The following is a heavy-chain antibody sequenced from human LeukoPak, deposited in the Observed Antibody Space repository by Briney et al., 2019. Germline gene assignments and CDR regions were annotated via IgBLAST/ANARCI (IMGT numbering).Heavy chain of an antibody. Sequence: PSETLSLTCGVYGGSFSGYYWSWIRQPPGKGLEWIGEINHSGSTNYNPSLKSRVTISVDTSKNQFSLKLSSVTAADTAVYYCARTYYGSAMGFDYWGQGTLVTVSS. CDR2: INHSGST. D-gene: IGHD3-10*01. J-gene: IGHJ4*02. V-gene: IGHV4-34*01. CDR1: GGSFSGYY. CDR3: ARTYYGSAMGFDY.